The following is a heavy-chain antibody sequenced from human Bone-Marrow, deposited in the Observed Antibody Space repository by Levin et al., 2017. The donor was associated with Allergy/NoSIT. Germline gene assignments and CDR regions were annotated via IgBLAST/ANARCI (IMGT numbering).Heavy chain of an antibody. Sequence: PGGSLRLSCVASGFTFSTYAMIWVRQGPGKGLEWVSGITSSGGSTYYVDSVKGRFTISRDNSKNTLYLQMDSLRGDDTALYYCAKDLPPRMYHDNFRGSLYWGQGTQVTVSS. V-gene: IGHV3-23*01. CDR3: AKDLPPRMYHDNFRGSLY. D-gene: IGHD3-16*01. CDR2: ITSSGGST. J-gene: IGHJ4*02. CDR1: GFTFSTYA.